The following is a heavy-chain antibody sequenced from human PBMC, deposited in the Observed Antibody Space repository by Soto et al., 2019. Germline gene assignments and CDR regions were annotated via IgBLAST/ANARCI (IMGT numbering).Heavy chain of an antibody. CDR1: GGSISSSSYY. CDR2: IYYSGST. D-gene: IGHD3-22*01. J-gene: IGHJ5*02. Sequence: SETLSLTCTVSGGSISSSSYYWGWIRQPPGKGLEWIGSIYYSGSTYYNPSLKSRVTMTEDTSTDTAYMELSSLRSEDTAVYYCATISGYYWFDPWGQGTLVTVSS. CDR3: ATISGYYWFDP. V-gene: IGHV4-39*07.